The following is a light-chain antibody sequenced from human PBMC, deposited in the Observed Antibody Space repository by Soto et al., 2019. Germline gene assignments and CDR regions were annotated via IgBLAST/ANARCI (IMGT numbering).Light chain of an antibody. J-gene: IGKJ1*01. V-gene: IGKV3-11*01. Sequence: EIVLTQSPATLSFSPGERATLSCRASQSVSSYLAWYQQKPGQAPRLLIYDASNRATGIPARFSGSGSGTDFTLTISSLDPKDFAVYYCQQRSNWPGTFGLGTKVDI. CDR1: QSVSSY. CDR3: QQRSNWPGT. CDR2: DAS.